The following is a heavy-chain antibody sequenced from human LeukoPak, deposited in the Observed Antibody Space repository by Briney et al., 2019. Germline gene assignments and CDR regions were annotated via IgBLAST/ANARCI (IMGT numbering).Heavy chain of an antibody. Sequence: GGSLRLSCAASGFTFSTYAMSWVRQAPGKGLEWVSTISGSGGSIYYADPVKGQLTISRDNSKNTLYLQMSSLRAEDTAVYYCAKDRGKQWPNWYFDVWGRGTLLTVSS. V-gene: IGHV3-23*01. CDR2: ISGSGGSI. CDR3: AKDRGKQWPNWYFDV. D-gene: IGHD6-19*01. CDR1: GFTFSTYA. J-gene: IGHJ2*01.